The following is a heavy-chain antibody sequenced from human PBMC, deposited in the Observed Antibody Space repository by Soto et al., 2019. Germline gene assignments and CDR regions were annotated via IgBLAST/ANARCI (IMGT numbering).Heavy chain of an antibody. CDR1: GGTFSSYT. CDR2: IIPILGIA. D-gene: IGHD6-13*01. Sequence: SVKVSCKASGGTFSSYTISWVRQAPGQGLEWMGRIIPILGIANYAQKFQGRVTITADKSTSTAYMELSSLRSEDTAVYYCVLYFIAAARRIFYYCGQGTLVPVSS. V-gene: IGHV1-69*02. CDR3: VLYFIAAARRIFYY. J-gene: IGHJ4*02.